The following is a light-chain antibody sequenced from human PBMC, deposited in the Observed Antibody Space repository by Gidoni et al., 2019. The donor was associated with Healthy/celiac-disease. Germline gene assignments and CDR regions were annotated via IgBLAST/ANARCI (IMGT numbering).Light chain of an antibody. CDR2: AAS. V-gene: IGKV1-39*01. J-gene: IGKJ3*01. CDR3: QQSYSTPR. Sequence: DIQMPQSPSSLSASVGDRVTITCRASQSISSYLNWYQQKPGKAPKLLSYAASSLQSGVPSRFSGSGSGTDFTLTISSLQPEDFATYYCQQSYSTPRFGPGTKVDIK. CDR1: QSISSY.